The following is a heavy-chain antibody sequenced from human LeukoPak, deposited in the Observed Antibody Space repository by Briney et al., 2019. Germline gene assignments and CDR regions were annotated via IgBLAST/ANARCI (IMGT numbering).Heavy chain of an antibody. V-gene: IGHV3-23*01. CDR2: ISDSGSTS. J-gene: IGHJ4*02. Sequence: GSLRLSCAASGFTFSSSAMSWVRQAPGKGLEWVSAISDSGSTSYYADSVKGRFTISRDNSRNMLYLQMSSLRVEDTAMYFCANPIVGGVLLAYWGQGTLVTVSS. CDR1: GFTFSSSA. D-gene: IGHD1-26*01. CDR3: ANPIVGGVLLAY.